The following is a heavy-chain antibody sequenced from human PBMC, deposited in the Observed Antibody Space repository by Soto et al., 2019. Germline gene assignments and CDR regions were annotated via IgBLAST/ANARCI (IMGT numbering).Heavy chain of an antibody. CDR3: VRRHGLTVDAYY. D-gene: IGHD2-21*02. V-gene: IGHV4-39*01. Sequence: SETLSLTCTVSGGSISSSSYYWGWIRQPPGKGLEWIGSIYYSGNTYYNPSLKSRVTMSVDTSKNQFSLNLSSVTAADTAVYYCVRRHGLTVDAYYWGQGTLVTVSS. CDR1: GGSISSSSYY. CDR2: IYYSGNT. J-gene: IGHJ4*02.